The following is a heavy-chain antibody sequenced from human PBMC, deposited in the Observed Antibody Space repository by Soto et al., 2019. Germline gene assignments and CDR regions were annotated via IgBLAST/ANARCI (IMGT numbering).Heavy chain of an antibody. Sequence: ASVKVSCKASGYTFTSYGISCVRQAPGQGLEWMGWISAYNGNTNYAQKLQGRVTMTTDTSTSTAYMELRSLRSDDTAVYYCARGMRIAVAGTLDYWGQGTLVTVSS. CDR2: ISAYNGNT. J-gene: IGHJ4*02. V-gene: IGHV1-18*01. CDR1: GYTFTSYG. D-gene: IGHD6-19*01. CDR3: ARGMRIAVAGTLDY.